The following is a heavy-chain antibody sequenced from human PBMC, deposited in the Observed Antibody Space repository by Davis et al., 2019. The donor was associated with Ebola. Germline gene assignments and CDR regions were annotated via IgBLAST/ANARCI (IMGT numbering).Heavy chain of an antibody. CDR3: ARDPVLMVYAYFDY. Sequence: GRSLRPSCPPPGFTFSSYSVSRVRQAPAEALERVANITQDGSEKYYVDSMKGRFTISRDNAKNSLYLQMNSLRAEDTAVYYCARDPVLMVYAYFDYWGQGTLVTVSS. CDR2: ITQDGSEK. V-gene: IGHV3-7*01. D-gene: IGHD2-8*01. CDR1: GFTFSSYS. J-gene: IGHJ4*02.